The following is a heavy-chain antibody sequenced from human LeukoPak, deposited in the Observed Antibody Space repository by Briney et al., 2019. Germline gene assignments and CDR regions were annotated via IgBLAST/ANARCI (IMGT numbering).Heavy chain of an antibody. D-gene: IGHD5-12*01. CDR3: ARATGSGYDLGIYYFDY. Sequence: PGGPLRLSCAASGFPFISYGMHWVRQAPGRGLDWVAVISNDGTTKYYADSVRGRFTISSDSSKHTVYLQMNSLRPEDTAVYYCARATGSGYDLGIYYFDYWGQGTLVTVSS. CDR2: ISNDGTTK. J-gene: IGHJ4*02. CDR1: GFPFISYG. V-gene: IGHV3-30*03.